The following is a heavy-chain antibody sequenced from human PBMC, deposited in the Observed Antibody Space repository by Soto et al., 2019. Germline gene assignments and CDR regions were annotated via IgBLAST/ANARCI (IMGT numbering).Heavy chain of an antibody. CDR2: ISAYNGNT. Sequence: ASVKVSCKASGYTFTSYGISWVRQAPGQGLERMGWISAYNGNTNYAQKLQGRVTMTTDTSTSTAYMELRSLRSDDTAVYYCARDDYDFWSGYHYYFDYWGQGTLVTVSS. J-gene: IGHJ4*02. CDR1: GYTFTSYG. D-gene: IGHD3-3*01. CDR3: ARDDYDFWSGYHYYFDY. V-gene: IGHV1-18*01.